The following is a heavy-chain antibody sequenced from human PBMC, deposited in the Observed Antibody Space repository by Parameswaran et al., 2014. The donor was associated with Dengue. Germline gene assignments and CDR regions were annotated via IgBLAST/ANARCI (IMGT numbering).Heavy chain of an antibody. V-gene: IGHV4-31*02. J-gene: IGHJ3*02. CDR2: IYYSGST. Sequence: VRQMPGKGLEWIGYIYYSGSTYYNPSLKSRVTISVDTSKNQFSLKLSSVTAADTAVYYCARDGQRIAAAGTGAFDIWGQGTMVTVSS. D-gene: IGHD6-13*01. CDR3: ARDGQRIAAAGTGAFDI.